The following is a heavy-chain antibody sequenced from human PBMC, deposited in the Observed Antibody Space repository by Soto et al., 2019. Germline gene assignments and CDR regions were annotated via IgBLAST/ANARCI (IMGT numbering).Heavy chain of an antibody. Sequence: GGSLRLSCSASGFIFSSYPMSWVRQAPGKGLEWVSSISSSSSTIYYADSVKGRFTISRDNAKNSLYLQMNSLRDEDTAVYYCARDRSIAARRVVWGMDVWGQGTTVTVSS. CDR3: ARDRSIAARRVVWGMDV. J-gene: IGHJ6*02. CDR2: ISSSSSTI. D-gene: IGHD6-6*01. CDR1: GFIFSSYP. V-gene: IGHV3-48*02.